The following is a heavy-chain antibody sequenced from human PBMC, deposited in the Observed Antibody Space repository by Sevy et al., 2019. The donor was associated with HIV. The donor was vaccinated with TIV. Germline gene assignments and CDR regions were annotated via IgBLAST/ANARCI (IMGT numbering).Heavy chain of an antibody. J-gene: IGHJ4*02. D-gene: IGHD5-18*01. CDR3: ARKYSYGSNFDY. Sequence: SETLSLTCTVSGGSISGYYWTWIRQSPGKGLGWIGYIHYSGSTNYNPSLEGRVTISGDTSKNQFSLRLTSVTAADTAVYYCARKYSYGSNFDYWGQGTLVTVSS. CDR1: GGSISGYY. CDR2: IHYSGST. V-gene: IGHV4-59*01.